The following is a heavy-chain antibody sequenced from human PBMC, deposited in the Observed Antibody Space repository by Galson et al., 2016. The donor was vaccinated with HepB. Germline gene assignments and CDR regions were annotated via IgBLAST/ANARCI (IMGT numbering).Heavy chain of an antibody. CDR2: ISYDGSNK. Sequence: SLRLSCAASGFTFSRHAMHWVRQTPGKGLEWVAVISYDGSNKYYADSVKGRFTISRDNSKNTLYLQMNSLRAEDTAVYYCARDYYSSSSQGTYYYGMDVWGQGTTVTVSS. CDR3: ARDYYSSSSQGTYYYGMDV. D-gene: IGHD6-6*01. V-gene: IGHV3-30-3*01. J-gene: IGHJ6*02. CDR1: GFTFSRHA.